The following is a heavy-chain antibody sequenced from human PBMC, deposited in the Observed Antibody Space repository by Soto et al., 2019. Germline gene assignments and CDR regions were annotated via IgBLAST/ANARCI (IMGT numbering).Heavy chain of an antibody. Sequence: SETLSLTCTVSGGSISSYYWSWIRQPPGQGLEWIGYIYYSGSTNYNPSLKSRVTISVDTSKNQFSLKLSSVTAADTAVYYCARGVGGGSCYFACTGDYGMDVWGQGTTVTVSS. J-gene: IGHJ6*02. CDR3: ARGVGGGSCYFACTGDYGMDV. V-gene: IGHV4-59*01. CDR1: GGSISSYY. CDR2: IYYSGST. D-gene: IGHD2-15*01.